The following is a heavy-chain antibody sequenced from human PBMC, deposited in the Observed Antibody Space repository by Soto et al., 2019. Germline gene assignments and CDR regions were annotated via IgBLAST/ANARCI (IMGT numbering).Heavy chain of an antibody. D-gene: IGHD2-8*01. CDR2: ISGSGDGT. V-gene: IGHV3-23*01. Sequence: GGSLRLSCAASGFTVGSHAMSWVRQAPGKGLEWVSSISGSGDGTYYGDSVKGRFTISRDSSSSTLYLQMDNLRGEDTAVYFCTRSRRSILMVYGFGGMDVWGQWTTVTSP. J-gene: IGHJ6*02. CDR3: TRSRRSILMVYGFGGMDV. CDR1: GFTVGSHA.